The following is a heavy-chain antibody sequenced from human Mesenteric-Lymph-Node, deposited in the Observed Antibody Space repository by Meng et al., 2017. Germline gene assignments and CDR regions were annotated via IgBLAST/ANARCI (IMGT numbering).Heavy chain of an antibody. Sequence: GESLKISCAASGFTFSNAWMSWVRQAPGKGLEWVGRIKSKTDGGTTDYAAPVKGRFTISRDDSKNTLYLQMNSLKTEDTAVYYCTTEMNGRGDCWGQGTLVTVSS. D-gene: IGHD2-15*01. CDR3: TTEMNGRGDC. V-gene: IGHV3-15*01. J-gene: IGHJ4*02. CDR1: GFTFSNAW. CDR2: IKSKTDGGTT.